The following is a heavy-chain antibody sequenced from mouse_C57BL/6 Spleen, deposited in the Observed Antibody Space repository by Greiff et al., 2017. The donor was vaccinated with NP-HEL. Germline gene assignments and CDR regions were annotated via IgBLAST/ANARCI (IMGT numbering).Heavy chain of an antibody. D-gene: IGHD1-1*01. CDR1: GFTFTDYY. V-gene: IGHV7-3*01. J-gene: IGHJ1*03. CDR2: IRNKANGYTT. Sequence: EVKLVESGGGLVQPGGSLSLSCAASGFTFTDYYMSWVRQPPGKALEWLGFIRNKANGYTTEYSASVKGRFTISRDNSQSILYLQMNALRAEDSATYYCASPHYYGSSLYWYFDVWGTGTTVTVSS. CDR3: ASPHYYGSSLYWYFDV.